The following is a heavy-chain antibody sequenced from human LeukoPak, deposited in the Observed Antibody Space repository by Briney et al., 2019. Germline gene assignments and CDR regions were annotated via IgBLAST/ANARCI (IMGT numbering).Heavy chain of an antibody. CDR2: ISGSGGST. Sequence: PGGSLRLSCAASGFTFSSYAMSWVRQAPGKGLEWVSAISGSGGSTYYADSVKGRFTISRDNSKNTLYLQMNSLRAEDTAVYYCARGRYCSGGSCLLINWFDPWGQGTLVTVSS. CDR1: GFTFSSYA. D-gene: IGHD2-15*01. CDR3: ARGRYCSGGSCLLINWFDP. J-gene: IGHJ5*02. V-gene: IGHV3-23*01.